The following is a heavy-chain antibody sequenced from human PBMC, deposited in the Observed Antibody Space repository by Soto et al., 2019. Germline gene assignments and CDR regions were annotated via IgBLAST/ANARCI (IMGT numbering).Heavy chain of an antibody. CDR3: AQNPPFLKSAVSAAY. J-gene: IGHJ4*01. CDR1: GYNFLTYG. D-gene: IGHD2-15*01. V-gene: IGHV1-18*01. Sequence: ASVKVSCKTSGYNFLTYGITWVRQAPGQGLEWMGWISASNGHTHYAHKFQDRLTLTTDTSTTTAYMYLKNLPSGDTALYSVAQNPPFLKSAVSAAYGGQTPLATAPS. CDR2: ISASNGHT.